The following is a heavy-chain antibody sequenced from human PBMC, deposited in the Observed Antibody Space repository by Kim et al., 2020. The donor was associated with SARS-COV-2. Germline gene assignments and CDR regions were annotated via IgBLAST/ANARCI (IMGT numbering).Heavy chain of an antibody. V-gene: IGHV3-30*18. CDR2: ISYDGSNK. D-gene: IGHD6-13*01. CDR1: GFTFSSYG. CDR3: AKLCIAAAGTGFDY. J-gene: IGHJ4*02. Sequence: GGSLRLSCAASGFTFSSYGMHWVRQAPGKGLEWVAVISYDGSNKYYADSVKGRFTISRDNSKNTLYLQMNSLRAEDTAVYYCAKLCIAAAGTGFDYWGQGTLVTVSS.